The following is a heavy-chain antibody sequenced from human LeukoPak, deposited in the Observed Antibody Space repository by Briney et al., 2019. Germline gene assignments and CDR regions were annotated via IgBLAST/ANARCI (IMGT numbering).Heavy chain of an antibody. D-gene: IGHD1-26*01. Sequence: SETLSLTCTVSGGSINRSTYYWAWIRQPPGKGLEWIGTIYFNGNTYYSPSLNTRISISVDTSKKQFSLKLKSVTAADTALFYCASPSRGELSNMASWGRGTLSTVSS. CDR2: IYFNGNT. J-gene: IGHJ5*02. CDR1: GGSINRSTYY. CDR3: ASPSRGELSNMAS. V-gene: IGHV4-39*01.